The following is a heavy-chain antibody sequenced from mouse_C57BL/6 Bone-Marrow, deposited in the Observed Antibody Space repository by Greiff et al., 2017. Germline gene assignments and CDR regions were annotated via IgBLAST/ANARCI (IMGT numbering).Heavy chain of an antibody. D-gene: IGHD1-1*01. CDR3: ARKGAVVATDWYFDV. J-gene: IGHJ1*03. Sequence: VQLVESGPGLVQPSQSLSITCTVSGFSLTSYGVHWVRQSPGKGLEWLGVIWSGGSTDYSAAFISRLSISKDNSKSQVFFKMNSLQADDTAIYYCARKGAVVATDWYFDVWGTGTTVTVSS. CDR1: GFSLTSYG. CDR2: IWSGGST. V-gene: IGHV2-2*01.